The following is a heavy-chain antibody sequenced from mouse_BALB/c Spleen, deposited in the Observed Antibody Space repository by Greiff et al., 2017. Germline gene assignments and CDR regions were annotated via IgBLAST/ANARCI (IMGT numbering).Heavy chain of an antibody. Sequence: QVQLKESGPGLVAPSQSLSITCTVSGFSLTSYGVHWVRQPPGKGLEWLGVIWAGGSTNYNSALMSRLSISKDNSKSQVFLKMNSLHTEDTAIYYCDRERGEYLEYWGQGTTRKVSS. V-gene: IGHV2-9*02. CDR2: IWAGGST. J-gene: IGHJ2*01. CDR3: DRERGEYLEY. CDR1: GFSLTSYG.